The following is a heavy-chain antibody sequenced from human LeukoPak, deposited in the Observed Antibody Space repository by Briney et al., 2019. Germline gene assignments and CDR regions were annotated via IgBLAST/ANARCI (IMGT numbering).Heavy chain of an antibody. J-gene: IGHJ5*02. CDR2: IHNSGRT. CDR1: GGSISSYH. CDR3: ARGSSAWTHVWFDP. Sequence: SETLSLTCTVSGGSISSYHWSWIRQPAGKGLEWIGRIHNSGRTNYNPSLKSRVTMSVDTSKNQFSLRLSSVTAADTAVYYCARGSSAWTHVWFDPWGQGTLVTVSS. V-gene: IGHV4-4*07. D-gene: IGHD6-19*01.